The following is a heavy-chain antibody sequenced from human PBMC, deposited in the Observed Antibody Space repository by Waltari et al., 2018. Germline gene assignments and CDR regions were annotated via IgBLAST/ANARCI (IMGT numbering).Heavy chain of an antibody. Sequence: QVQLVQSGAEVKKPGASVKVSCKASGYTFTGYYMHWVRQAPGQGLEWMGRINPNSGGTNYAQKLQGRVTMTSDTSISTAYMELSRLRSDDTAVYYCARGMVQGPSPFDYCGQGTLVTVSS. V-gene: IGHV1-2*06. J-gene: IGHJ4*02. CDR1: GYTFTGYY. D-gene: IGHD3-10*01. CDR3: ARGMVQGPSPFDY. CDR2: INPNSGGT.